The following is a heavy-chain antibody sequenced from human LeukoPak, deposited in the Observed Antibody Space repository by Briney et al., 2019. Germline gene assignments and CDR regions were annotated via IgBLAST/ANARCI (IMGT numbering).Heavy chain of an antibody. J-gene: IGHJ3*02. D-gene: IGHD3-22*01. CDR1: GGSFSSYY. CDR2: IYYSGST. V-gene: IGHV4-59*01. CDR3: ARDRDYYDSSGPGAFDI. Sequence: SETLSLTCAVYGGSFSSYYWSWTRQPPGKGLEWIGYIYYSGSTNYNPSLKSRVTISVDTSKNQFSLKLSSVTAADTAVYYCARDRDYYDSSGPGAFDIWGQGTMVTVSS.